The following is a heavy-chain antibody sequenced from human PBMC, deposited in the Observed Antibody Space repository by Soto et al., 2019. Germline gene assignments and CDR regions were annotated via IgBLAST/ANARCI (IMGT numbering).Heavy chain of an antibody. J-gene: IGHJ6*02. V-gene: IGHV3-30*18. D-gene: IGHD6-13*01. CDR2: ISSDGSNE. CDR1: GFTFSSYG. Sequence: QMHLVESGGGVVQPGRSLRLSCAASGFTFSSYGMHWVRQAPGKGLEWVALISSDGSNEYYADSVQGRFTISRDNSKNMLYLQMNSLRAEDTALYYCAKSPGVVIAEAILKGVYYHGMDVWGQGTTVTVSS. CDR3: AKSPGVVIAEAILKGVYYHGMDV.